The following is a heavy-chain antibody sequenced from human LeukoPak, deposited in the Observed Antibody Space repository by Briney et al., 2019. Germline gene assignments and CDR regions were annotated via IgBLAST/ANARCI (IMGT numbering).Heavy chain of an antibody. Sequence: SETLSLTCTVSGGSISSYYWSWIRRPAGKGLEWIGRIYTSGRTNYNPSLKSRVTISVDTSKNQFSLKLSSVTAADTAVYYCARDTEPYYYYMDVWGKGTTVTVSS. CDR1: GGSISSYY. CDR3: ARDTEPYYYYMDV. J-gene: IGHJ6*03. V-gene: IGHV4-4*07. CDR2: IYTSGRT.